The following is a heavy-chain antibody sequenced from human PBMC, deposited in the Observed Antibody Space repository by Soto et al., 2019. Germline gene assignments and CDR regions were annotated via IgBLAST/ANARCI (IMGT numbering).Heavy chain of an antibody. Sequence: EVQLLESGGGLVQRGGSQRLSCAASGFTFTSYVMSWVRQAPGKGLVWVAGISGGGSTAFYADSVKGRFTISRDNAKNTLVLQMDSLSAEDTAIYYCAKDSNKYSSSLRGRYFDYWGQGTLVTVSS. D-gene: IGHD3-22*01. CDR3: AKDSNKYSSSLRGRYFDY. CDR1: GFTFTSYV. J-gene: IGHJ4*02. CDR2: ISGGGSTA. V-gene: IGHV3-23*01.